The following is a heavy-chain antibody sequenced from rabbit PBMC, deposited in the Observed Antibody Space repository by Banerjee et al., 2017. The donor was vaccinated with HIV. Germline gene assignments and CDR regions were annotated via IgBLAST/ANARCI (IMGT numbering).Heavy chain of an antibody. CDR2: IVTSNGGT. Sequence: QEQLEESGGDLVKPEGSLTLTCTASGFSFSSYWMCWVRQAPGKGLEWIGCIVTSNGGTYYASWAKGRFTISRTSSTTVTLQMTSLTAADTATYFCAKNLGLWGPGTLVTVS. CDR1: GFSFSSYW. V-gene: IGHV1S45*01. J-gene: IGHJ6*01. CDR3: AKNLGL.